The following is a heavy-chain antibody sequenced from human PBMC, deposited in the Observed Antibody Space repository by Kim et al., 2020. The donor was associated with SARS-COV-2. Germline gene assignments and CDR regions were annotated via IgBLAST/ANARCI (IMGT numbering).Heavy chain of an antibody. CDR3: ARWSPSGGFEC. CDR1: GYTFTRYY. J-gene: IGHJ4*02. D-gene: IGHD3-10*01. CDR2: ISPSDGGT. Sequence: ASVKVSCKTSGYTFTRYYVHWVRQAPGQSPECMGVISPSDGGTNYAQKFQGRLTLTRDTSTSTFYMELSSLRYDDTAVYYCARWSPSGGFECWGQGALVT. V-gene: IGHV1-46*01.